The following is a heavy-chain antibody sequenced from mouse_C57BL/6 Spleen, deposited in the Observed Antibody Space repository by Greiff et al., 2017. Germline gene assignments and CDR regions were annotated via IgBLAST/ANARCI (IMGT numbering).Heavy chain of an antibody. Sequence: QVKLQQSGAELVRPGASVTLSCKASGYTFTDYEMHWVKQTPVHGLEWIGAIDPATGGIAYNQKFKGQAILTADKSSSTAYMELRSLTSEDSAVYYCTRRGIYAMDYWGQGTSVTVSS. V-gene: IGHV1-15*01. CDR1: GYTFTDYE. J-gene: IGHJ4*01. CDR2: IDPATGGI. CDR3: TRRGIYAMDY.